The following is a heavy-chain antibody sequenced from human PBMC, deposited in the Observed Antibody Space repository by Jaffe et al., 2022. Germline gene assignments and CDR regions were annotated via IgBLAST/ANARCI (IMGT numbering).Heavy chain of an antibody. CDR2: IRSKAYGGTT. V-gene: IGHV3-49*03. CDR3: TRYCSSTSCPNWFDP. Sequence: EVQLVESGGGLVQPGRSLRLSCTASGFTFGDYAMSWFRQAPGKGLEWVGFIRSKAYGGTTEYAASVKGRFTISRDDSKSIAYLQMNSLKTEDTAVYYCTRYCSSTSCPNWFDPWGQGTLVTVSS. CDR1: GFTFGDYA. D-gene: IGHD2-2*01. J-gene: IGHJ5*02.